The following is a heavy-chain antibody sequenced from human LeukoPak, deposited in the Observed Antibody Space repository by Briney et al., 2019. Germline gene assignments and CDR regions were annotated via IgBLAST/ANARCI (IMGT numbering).Heavy chain of an antibody. J-gene: IGHJ6*03. D-gene: IGHD6-6*01. V-gene: IGHV3-21*01. Sequence: PGGSLRLSCAASGFTFRNYWMGWVRQAPGKGLEWVSSISSSSSYIYYADSVKGRFTISRDNAKNSLYLQMNSLRAEDTAVYYCAREVTVAARQTVHYYYYMDVWGKGTTVTVSS. CDR1: GFTFRNYW. CDR2: ISSSSSYI. CDR3: AREVTVAARQTVHYYYYMDV.